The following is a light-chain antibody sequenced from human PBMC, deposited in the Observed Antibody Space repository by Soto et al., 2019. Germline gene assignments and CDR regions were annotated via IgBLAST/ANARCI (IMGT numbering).Light chain of an antibody. CDR2: STD. CDR3: VLYMGSGISM. V-gene: IGLV8-61*01. Sequence: QTVVTQEPSLSVSPAGTVTLTCGLNSGSVSTDNYPSWYQQTPGQAPRTLIYSTDTRSSGVPDRFSGSILGNKAALTITGAQADDESKYYCVLYMGSGISMFGGVTKVTVL. CDR1: SGSVSTDNY. J-gene: IGLJ3*02.